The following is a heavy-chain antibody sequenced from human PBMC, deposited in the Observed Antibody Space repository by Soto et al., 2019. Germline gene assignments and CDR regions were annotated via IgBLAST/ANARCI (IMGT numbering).Heavy chain of an antibody. J-gene: IGHJ4*02. V-gene: IGHV4-34*01. CDR2: INHSGST. D-gene: IGHD3-16*02. CDR1: GGSFSGYY. CDR3: ARRYYDYVWGSYRPYDY. Sequence: SETLSLTCAVYGGSFSGYYWSWIRQPPGKGLEWIGEINHSGSTNYNPSLKSRVTISVDTSKNQFSLKLSSVTAADTAVYYCARRYYDYVWGSYRPYDYWGQGTLVT.